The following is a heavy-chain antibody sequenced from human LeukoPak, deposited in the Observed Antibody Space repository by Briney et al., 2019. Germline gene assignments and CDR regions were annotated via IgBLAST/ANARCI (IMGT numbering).Heavy chain of an antibody. J-gene: IGHJ6*02. CDR3: ARDIAAATTKHYYYYGMNV. CDR2: ISAYNGNT. CDR1: GYTFTSYG. V-gene: IGHV1-18*01. D-gene: IGHD6-13*01. Sequence: ASVKVSCKASGYTFTSYGISWVRQAPGQGLEWMGWISAYNGNTNYAQKLQGRVTMTTDTSTSTAYMELRSLRSDDTAVYYCARDIAAATTKHYYYYGMNVWGQGTTVTVSS.